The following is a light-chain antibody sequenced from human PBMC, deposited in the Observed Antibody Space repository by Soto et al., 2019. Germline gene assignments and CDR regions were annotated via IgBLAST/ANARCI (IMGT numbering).Light chain of an antibody. CDR2: EIN. Sequence: QSVLTQPPSVSAAPGQMVTISCSGSTSNIAYNFVSWYQQLAGTAPKLLIYEINKRPSGISDRFSAAKSGTSATLAITGRQTGDEAHYFCGTWDNSLSVGVFGGGTKLTVL. CDR1: TSNIAYNF. CDR3: GTWDNSLSVGV. J-gene: IGLJ3*02. V-gene: IGLV1-51*01.